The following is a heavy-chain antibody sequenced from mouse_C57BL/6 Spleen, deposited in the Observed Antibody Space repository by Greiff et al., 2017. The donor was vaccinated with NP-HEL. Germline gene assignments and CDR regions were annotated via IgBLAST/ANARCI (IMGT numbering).Heavy chain of an antibody. J-gene: IGHJ1*03. Sequence: VQLKESGGGLVKPGGSLKLSCAASGFTFSDYGMHWVRQAPEKGLEWVAYISSGSSTIYYADTVKGRFTISRDNAKNTLFLQMTSLRSEDTAMYYCARRENWDWYFDVWGTGTTVTVSS. D-gene: IGHD4-1*01. V-gene: IGHV5-17*01. CDR3: ARRENWDWYFDV. CDR2: ISSGSSTI. CDR1: GFTFSDYG.